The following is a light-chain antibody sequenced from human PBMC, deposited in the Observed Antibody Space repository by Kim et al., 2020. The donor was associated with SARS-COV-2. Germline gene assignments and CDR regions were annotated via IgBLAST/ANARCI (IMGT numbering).Light chain of an antibody. Sequence: GQPTPISCTGTSSDIGDYDYVSWYQQHPGKAPKLMIYEVSKRPSGISNRFSGTKSGNTASLTISGLQAEDEADYHCSSYTSSNTWVFGGGTKLTVL. CDR2: EVS. J-gene: IGLJ3*02. CDR1: SSDIGDYDY. V-gene: IGLV2-14*01. CDR3: SSYTSSNTWV.